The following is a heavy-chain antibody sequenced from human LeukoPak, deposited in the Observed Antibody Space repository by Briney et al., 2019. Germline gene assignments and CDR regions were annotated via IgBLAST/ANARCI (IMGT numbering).Heavy chain of an antibody. CDR1: GFTFSSYS. Sequence: GGSLRLSCAASGFTFSSYSMNWVRQAPGKGLEWVSYISGSSSTIYYADSVKGRFTISRDNAKNSLYLQMNSLRDEDTAVYYCARESPLGDYDYYYYGMDVWGQGTTVTVSS. CDR3: ARESPLGDYDYYYYGMDV. J-gene: IGHJ6*02. D-gene: IGHD4-17*01. CDR2: ISGSSSTI. V-gene: IGHV3-48*02.